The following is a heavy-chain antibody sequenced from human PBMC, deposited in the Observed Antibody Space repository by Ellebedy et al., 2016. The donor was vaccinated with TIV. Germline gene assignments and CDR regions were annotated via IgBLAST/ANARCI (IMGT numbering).Heavy chain of an antibody. Sequence: MPSETLSLTCTVSGGSISSYYWSWIRQPPGKGLAWIGYIYYSGSTNYNPSLKSRVTISVDTSKNQFSLKLSSVAAADTAVYYCARAPLDDTAMVTWFDYWGQGTLVTVSS. V-gene: IGHV4-59*01. CDR1: GGSISSYY. J-gene: IGHJ4*02. D-gene: IGHD5-18*01. CDR2: IYYSGST. CDR3: ARAPLDDTAMVTWFDY.